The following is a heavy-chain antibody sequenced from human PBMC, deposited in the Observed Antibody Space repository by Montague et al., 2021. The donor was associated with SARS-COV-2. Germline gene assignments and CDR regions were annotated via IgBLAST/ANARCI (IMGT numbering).Heavy chain of an antibody. CDR3: ARGRAVTTFYYYYYGMDV. CDR1: GGSFSGYY. J-gene: IGHJ6*02. V-gene: IGHV4-34*01. CDR2: INHSGST. D-gene: IGHD4-17*01. Sequence: SETLSLTCAVYGGSFSGYYWSWIRQPPGKGLEWIGEINHSGSTNYNPSLKSRVTISVDTSKNQFSLKLSSVTAAATAVYYCARGRAVTTFYYYYYGMDVWGQGTTVTVSS.